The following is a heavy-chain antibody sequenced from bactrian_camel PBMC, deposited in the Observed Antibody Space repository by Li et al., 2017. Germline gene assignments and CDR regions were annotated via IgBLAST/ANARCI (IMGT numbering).Heavy chain of an antibody. CDR3: AKVLDSGMWYYSYSD. J-gene: IGHJ4*01. CDR1: GYTFDKNC. V-gene: IGHV3S1*01. D-gene: IGHD4*01. CDR2: TYTGGSTE. Sequence: HVQLVESGGGSVQAGESLRLSCVASGYTFDKNCMGWFRQAPGKEREGVAATYTGGSTEYYADSVKGRFTISRDDAKNTLYLQLSSLKPEDIATYYCAKVLDSGMWYYSYSDWGQGTQVTVS.